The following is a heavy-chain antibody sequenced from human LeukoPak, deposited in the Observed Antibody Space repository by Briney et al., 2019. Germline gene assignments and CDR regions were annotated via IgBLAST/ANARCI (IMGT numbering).Heavy chain of an antibody. V-gene: IGHV3-48*01. CDR2: ISSSSSTI. J-gene: IGHJ6*02. D-gene: IGHD3-3*01. CDR1: GFTFSSYS. CDR3: ARADFWSGLQYYYGMDV. Sequence: GGSLRLSCAASGFTFSSYSMNWVRQAPGKGLEWVSYISSSSSTIYYADSVKGRFTISRDNAKNSLYLQMNSLRAEDTAVYYCARADFWSGLQYYYGMDVWGQGTTVTVSS.